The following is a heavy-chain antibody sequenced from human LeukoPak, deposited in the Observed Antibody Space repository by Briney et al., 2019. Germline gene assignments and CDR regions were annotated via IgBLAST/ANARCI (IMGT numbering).Heavy chain of an antibody. CDR3: ARYYYYDSSGYPYYFDY. Sequence: SVKVSCKASGGTFISYAISWVRQAPGQGLEWMGGIIPIFGTANYAQKFQGRVTITADESTSTAYMELSSLRSEDTAVYYCARYYYYDSSGYPYYFDYWGQGTLVTVSS. CDR2: IIPIFGTA. D-gene: IGHD3-22*01. J-gene: IGHJ4*02. CDR1: GGTFISYA. V-gene: IGHV1-69*13.